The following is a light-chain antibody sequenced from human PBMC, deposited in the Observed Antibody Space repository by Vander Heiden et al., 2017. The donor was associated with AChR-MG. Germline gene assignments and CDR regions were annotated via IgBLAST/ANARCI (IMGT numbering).Light chain of an antibody. CDR1: QGLSNN. CDR3: QQYNDWPIT. V-gene: IGKV3-15*01. Sequence: EIVMTQSPATLSVSPGERATLSCRASQGLSNNLAWYQQKPGQAPRPLISGASTRATGIPARFSGSGSGKEFTLTISSLQSKDFAVYYCQQYNDWPITFGLGTRLEIK. CDR2: GAS. J-gene: IGKJ5*01.